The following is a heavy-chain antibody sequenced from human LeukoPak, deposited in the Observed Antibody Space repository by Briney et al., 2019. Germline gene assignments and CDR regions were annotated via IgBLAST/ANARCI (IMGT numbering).Heavy chain of an antibody. CDR3: ARARPDTAMAVDY. V-gene: IGHV4-59*01. CDR1: VVPISGYY. CDR2: IYNSGST. J-gene: IGHJ4*02. D-gene: IGHD5-18*01. Sequence: SETLSLTCTVCVVPISGYYRSSVRQAPEKGQYRICYIYNSGSTKYNPSLRSRVTVSVDTSKNQFSLRLSSVTAADTAVYYCARARPDTAMAVDYWDQGTLVTVSS.